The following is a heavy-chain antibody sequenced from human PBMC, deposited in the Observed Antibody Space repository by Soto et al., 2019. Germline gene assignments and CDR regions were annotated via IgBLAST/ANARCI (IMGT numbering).Heavy chain of an antibody. D-gene: IGHD3-3*01. CDR1: GGSFSGYY. CDR3: ARGRYYDFWSGYFRWFDP. CDR2: INHSGST. V-gene: IGHV4-34*01. J-gene: IGHJ5*02. Sequence: PSETLSLTCAVYGGSFSGYYWSWIRQPPGKGLEWIGEINHSGSTNYNPSLKSRVTISVDTSKNQFSLKLSSVTAADTAVYYCARGRYYDFWSGYFRWFDPWGQGTLVTVS.